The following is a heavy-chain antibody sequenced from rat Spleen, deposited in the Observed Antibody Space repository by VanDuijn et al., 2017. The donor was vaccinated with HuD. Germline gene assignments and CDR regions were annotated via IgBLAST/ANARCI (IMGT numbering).Heavy chain of an antibody. Sequence: EVQLVESGGGLVQPGRSLKLSCAASGFTFSSYDMAWVRQAPTKGLDWVASISSDGGRNFYLDSVKGRFTISRDNAKSTLYLQMDSLRSEDTATYYCARHGYNSYFDYWGQGVMVTVSS. CDR3: ARHGYNSYFDY. D-gene: IGHD1-9*01. V-gene: IGHV5-25*01. CDR1: GFTFSSYD. J-gene: IGHJ2*01. CDR2: ISSDGGRN.